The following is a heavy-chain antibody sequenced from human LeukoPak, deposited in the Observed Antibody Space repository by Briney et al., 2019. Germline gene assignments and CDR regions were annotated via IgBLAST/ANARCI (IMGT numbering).Heavy chain of an antibody. CDR1: GGSISSSSYY. Sequence: SETLSLTCTVSGGSISSSSYYWGWIRQPPGKGLEWIGSIYYSGSTHYNPSLKSRLTIFVDTSKNQFSLKVNSVTAADTAVYYCARNGTVTVSGTKFNYFDYWGQGTLVTVSP. CDR2: IYYSGST. D-gene: IGHD4-17*01. J-gene: IGHJ4*02. V-gene: IGHV4-39*01. CDR3: ARNGTVTVSGTKFNYFDY.